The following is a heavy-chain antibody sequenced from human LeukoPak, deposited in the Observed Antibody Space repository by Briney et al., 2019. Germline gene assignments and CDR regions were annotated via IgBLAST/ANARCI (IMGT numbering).Heavy chain of an antibody. J-gene: IGHJ4*02. Sequence: GGSLTLSCAASGCTFSDYYMSWIRQAPGKGLEWVSYISSCSRDIDYAGSVEGRFTISRDNAKNSVYLQMTSLRAEDTAVYYCTRDQSGSGFNSDYWGQGSLVTVCS. CDR2: ISSCSRDI. D-gene: IGHD5-24*01. CDR3: TRDQSGSGFNSDY. CDR1: GCTFSDYY. V-gene: IGHV3-11*05.